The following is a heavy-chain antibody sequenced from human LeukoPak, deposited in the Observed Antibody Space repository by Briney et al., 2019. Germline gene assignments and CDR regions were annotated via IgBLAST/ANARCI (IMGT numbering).Heavy chain of an antibody. V-gene: IGHV1-2*02. CDR1: GYTFTGYY. J-gene: IGHJ3*02. D-gene: IGHD3-16*02. CDR3: ARGTRVKGGYLSPDAFDI. Sequence: GASVKVSCKASGYTFTGYYIHWVRQAPGQGLEWMGWINPNSGGTNYAQKFQGRVTMTRDTSISTAYMELSRLRSDDTAVYYCARGTRVKGGYLSPDAFDIWGQGTMVTVSS. CDR2: INPNSGGT.